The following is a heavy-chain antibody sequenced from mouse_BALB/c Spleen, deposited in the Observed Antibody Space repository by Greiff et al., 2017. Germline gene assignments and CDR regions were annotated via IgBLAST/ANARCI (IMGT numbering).Heavy chain of an antibody. V-gene: IGHV2-9-2*01. CDR2: IWTGGGT. J-gene: IGHJ3*01. Sequence: VKLQESGPGLVAPSQSLSITCTVSGFSLTSYDISWIRQPPGKGLEWLGVIWTGGGTNYNSAFMSRLSISKDNSKSQVFLKMNSLQTDYTAIYYCVRDGSSHQAWFAYWGQGTLVTVSA. CDR1: GFSLTSYD. D-gene: IGHD1-1*01. CDR3: VRDGSSHQAWFAY.